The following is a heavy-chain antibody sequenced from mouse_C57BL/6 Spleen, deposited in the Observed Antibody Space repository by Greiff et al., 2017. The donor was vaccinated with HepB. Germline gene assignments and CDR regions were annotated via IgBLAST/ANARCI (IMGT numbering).Heavy chain of an antibody. CDR1: GYAFSSSW. J-gene: IGHJ1*03. Sequence: VQRVESGPELVKPGASVKISCKASGYAFSSSWMNWVKQRPGKGLEWIGRIYPGDGDTNYNGKFKGKATLTADKSSSTAYMQLSSLTSEDSAVYFCARYGSDWYFDVWGTGTTVTVSS. D-gene: IGHD1-1*01. CDR2: IYPGDGDT. V-gene: IGHV1-82*01. CDR3: ARYGSDWYFDV.